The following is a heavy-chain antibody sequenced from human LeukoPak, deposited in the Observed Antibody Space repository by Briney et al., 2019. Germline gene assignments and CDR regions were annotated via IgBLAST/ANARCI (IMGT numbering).Heavy chain of an antibody. CDR2: INPSSGGT. V-gene: IGHV1-2*02. CDR3: ARDVGEYCSSVSCYASDY. CDR1: GCTFTGYY. Sequence: GASVKVSCKASGCTFTGYYMHWVRQAPGQGLEWMGCINPSSGGTNYAQKFQGRVTMTRDTSISTAYMELSRLRSDDTAIYYCARDVGEYCSSVSCYASDYWGQGTLVTVSS. D-gene: IGHD2-2*01. J-gene: IGHJ4*02.